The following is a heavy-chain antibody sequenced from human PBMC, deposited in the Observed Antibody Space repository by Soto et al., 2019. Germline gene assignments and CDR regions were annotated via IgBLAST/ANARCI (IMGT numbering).Heavy chain of an antibody. D-gene: IGHD1-26*01. V-gene: IGHV1-69*15. CDR3: ATAESTDISRGAYEI. J-gene: IGHJ3*02. Sequence: VKVTWTECSGGLGSRGRTWVQQEHAQGLEWMGRLIPNYGVPHYAQNFQGRVTFKVDASTNTAHMELSCLRFEDTAVYYFATAESTDISRGAYEILVQGTMVTVSS. CDR1: SGGLGSRG. CDR2: LIPNYGVP.